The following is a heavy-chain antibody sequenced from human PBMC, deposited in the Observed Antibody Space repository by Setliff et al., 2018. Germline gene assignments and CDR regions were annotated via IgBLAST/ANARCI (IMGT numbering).Heavy chain of an antibody. CDR2: IWGDGGTK. CDR1: GFTFSTYR. V-gene: IGHV3-33*08. Sequence: GGSLRLSCAASGFTFSTYRMHWVRQAPGKGLEWVAVIWGDGGTKYHADSVKGRFTISRDNSKNTLYLQMNSLRPEDTAVYYCARACSGSGCYAGLESWGQGTPVTVSS. D-gene: IGHD2-15*01. J-gene: IGHJ4*02. CDR3: ARACSGSGCYAGLES.